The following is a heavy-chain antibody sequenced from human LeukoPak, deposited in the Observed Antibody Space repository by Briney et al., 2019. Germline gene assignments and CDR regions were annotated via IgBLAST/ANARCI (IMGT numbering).Heavy chain of an antibody. Sequence: SETLSLTCTVSGGSISSGGYYWSWIRQPPGKGLEWIGYIYHSGSTYYNPSLKSRVTISVDRSKNQFSLKLSSVTAADTAVYYCARAVRDFWSGYYFDYWGQGTLVTVST. CDR2: IYHSGST. CDR1: GGSISSGGYY. V-gene: IGHV4-30-2*01. J-gene: IGHJ4*02. CDR3: ARAVRDFWSGYYFDY. D-gene: IGHD3-3*01.